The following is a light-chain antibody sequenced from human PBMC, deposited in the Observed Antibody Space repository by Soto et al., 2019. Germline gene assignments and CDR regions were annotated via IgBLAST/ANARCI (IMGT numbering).Light chain of an antibody. V-gene: IGLV4-69*01. J-gene: IGLJ1*01. CDR3: QTWGTGIRV. CDR2: LNSDGSH. CDR1: SGHSSYA. Sequence: QSVLTQSPSASASLGASVKLTCTLSSGHSSYAIAWHQQQPEKGPRYLMKLNSDGSHTKGDGIPYRFSGSSSGAERYLTISSLQSEDEADYYCQTWGTGIRVFGTGTKVTVL.